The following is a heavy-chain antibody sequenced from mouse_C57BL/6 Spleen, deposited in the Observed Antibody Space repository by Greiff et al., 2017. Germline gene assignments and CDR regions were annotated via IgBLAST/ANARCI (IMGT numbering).Heavy chain of an antibody. CDR2: IHPNSGST. V-gene: IGHV1-64*01. CDR3: ARLRLLWDDGAY. D-gene: IGHD2-1*01. CDR1: GYTFTSYW. Sequence: QVQLQQSGAELVKPGASVKLSCKASGYTFTSYWMHWVKQRPGQGLEWIGMIHPNSGSTNYNEKFKSKATLTVDKSSSTAYMQLSSLTSEDSAVYYCARLRLLWDDGAYWGQGTLVTVSA. J-gene: IGHJ3*01.